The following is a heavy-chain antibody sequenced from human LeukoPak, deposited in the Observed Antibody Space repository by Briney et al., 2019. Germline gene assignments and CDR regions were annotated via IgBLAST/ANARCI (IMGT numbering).Heavy chain of an antibody. CDR1: GFTFSSYA. CDR3: AISGGYETYYYYYGMDV. D-gene: IGHD5-12*01. Sequence: GGSLRLSCAASGFTFSSYAMSWVRQAPGKGLEWVSAISGSGGSTYYADSVKGRFTISRDNSKNTLYLQMNSLRAEDTAVYYCAISGGYETYYYYYGMDVWGQGTTVTVSS. CDR2: ISGSGGST. J-gene: IGHJ6*02. V-gene: IGHV3-23*01.